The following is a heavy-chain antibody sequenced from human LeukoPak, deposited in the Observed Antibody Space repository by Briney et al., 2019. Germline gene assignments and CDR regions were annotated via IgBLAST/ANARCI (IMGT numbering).Heavy chain of an antibody. Sequence: GESLKISCKGSGYSFTSYWIGWVRQMPAKGLEWMGCIYPGDSGTRYSPSFQGQVTISADKSISTAYLQWSSLKASDTAMYYCARSWAAAYCSSTSCYHYYYGMDVWGQGTTVTVSS. J-gene: IGHJ6*02. D-gene: IGHD2-2*01. CDR3: ARSWAAAYCSSTSCYHYYYGMDV. CDR2: IYPGDSGT. V-gene: IGHV5-51*01. CDR1: GYSFTSYW.